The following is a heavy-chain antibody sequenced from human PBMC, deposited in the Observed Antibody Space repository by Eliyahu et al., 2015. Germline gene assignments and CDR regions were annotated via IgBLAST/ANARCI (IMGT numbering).Heavy chain of an antibody. J-gene: IGHJ4*02. CDR3: AKEGGYWITWDW. Sequence: QVRLVESGGGVVQPGRSLRLXCAAXGFXFSXYSMHWVRQAPGKGLEWVAVISNDGSQTFYADSVKGRFTISRDSSNNTLYLQMNSLRSEDTAVYYCAKEGGYWITWDWWGQGTLVTVSS. CDR2: ISNDGSQT. D-gene: IGHD3-10*01. V-gene: IGHV3-30*18. CDR1: GFXFSXYS.